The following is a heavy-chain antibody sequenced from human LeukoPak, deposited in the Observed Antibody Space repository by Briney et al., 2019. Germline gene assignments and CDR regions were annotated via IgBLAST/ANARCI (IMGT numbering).Heavy chain of an antibody. V-gene: IGHV1-2*02. CDR1: GYTFTGYY. D-gene: IGHD2-15*01. CDR2: INPNSGGT. CDR3: AREPSEGYCSGGSCHRPNYYYYYGMDV. Sequence: ASVKVSCKASGYTFTGYYMHWVRQAPGQGLEWMGWINPNSGGTNYAQKFQGRVTMTRDTSISTAYMELSRLRSDDTAVYYCAREPSEGYCSGGSCHRPNYYYYYGMDVWGQGTTVTVSS. J-gene: IGHJ6*02.